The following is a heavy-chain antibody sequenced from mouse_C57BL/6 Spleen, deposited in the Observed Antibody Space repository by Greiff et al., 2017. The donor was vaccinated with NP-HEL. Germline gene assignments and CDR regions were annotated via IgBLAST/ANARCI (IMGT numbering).Heavy chain of an antibody. CDR1: GFTFSDYG. D-gene: IGHD1-1*01. J-gene: IGHJ2*01. CDR3: ARNYYGSSRFDY. CDR2: NSSGSSTI. Sequence: EVKVVESGGGLVKPGGSLKLSCAASGFTFSDYGMHWVRQAPEKGLEWVAYNSSGSSTIYYADTVKGRFTISRDNAKNTLFLQMTSLRSEDTAMYYCARNYYGSSRFDYWGQGTTLTVSS. V-gene: IGHV5-17*01.